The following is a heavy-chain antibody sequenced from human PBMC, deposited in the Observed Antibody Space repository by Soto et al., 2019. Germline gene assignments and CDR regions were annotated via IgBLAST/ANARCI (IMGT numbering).Heavy chain of an antibody. CDR3: AKGGQDVLVPADLDY. CDR1: GFTFSSYG. V-gene: IGHV3-30*18. CDR2: ISYDGSNK. Sequence: QVQLVESGGGVVQPGRSLRLSCAASGFTFSSYGMHWVRQAPGKGLEWVAVISYDGSNKYYADSVKGRFTISRDNSKNTLYLQMNSLRAEDTAVYYCAKGGQDVLVPADLDYWGQGTLVTVSS. J-gene: IGHJ4*02. D-gene: IGHD2-2*01.